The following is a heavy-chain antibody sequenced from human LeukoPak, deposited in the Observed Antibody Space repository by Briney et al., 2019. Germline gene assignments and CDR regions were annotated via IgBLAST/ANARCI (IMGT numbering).Heavy chain of an antibody. CDR3: AGGRRITGTTGYYYYFMDV. CDR1: GYTFTSYG. Sequence: ASVTVSCKASGYTFTSYGISWVRQAPGQGLEWMGWISAYNGNTNYAQKLQGRVTMTTDTSTSTAYMELRGLRSDDTAVYYCAGGRRITGTTGYYYYFMDVWGKGTTVTVSS. V-gene: IGHV1-18*01. J-gene: IGHJ6*03. CDR2: ISAYNGNT. D-gene: IGHD1-20*01.